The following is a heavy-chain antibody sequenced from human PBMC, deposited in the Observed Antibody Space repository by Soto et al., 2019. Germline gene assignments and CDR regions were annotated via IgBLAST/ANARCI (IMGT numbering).Heavy chain of an antibody. D-gene: IGHD2-2*01. J-gene: IGHJ6*02. Sequence: GASVKVSFKASCYTFTSYGISWVRQAPGQGLEWMGWISAYNGNTNYAQKLQGRVTMTTDTSTSTAYMELRSLRSDDTAVYYCARDGDIVVVPAAIPYYGMDVWGQGTTVTVSS. CDR1: CYTFTSYG. CDR2: ISAYNGNT. CDR3: ARDGDIVVVPAAIPYYGMDV. V-gene: IGHV1-18*01.